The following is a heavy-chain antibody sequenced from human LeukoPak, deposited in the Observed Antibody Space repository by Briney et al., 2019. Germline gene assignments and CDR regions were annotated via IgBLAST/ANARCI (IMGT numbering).Heavy chain of an antibody. V-gene: IGHV3-74*01. CDR3: ARAGISGTTGGMDV. CDR2: INSDGSLT. Sequence: GGSLRLSCAASGFTFSGYGMHWVRQAPGKGLLWVSRINSDGSLTTYADSVKGRFTISRDNAKNTLYLQMNSLRAEDAAVYFCARAGISGTTGGMDVWGQGTTVIVSS. J-gene: IGHJ6*02. CDR1: GFTFSGYG. D-gene: IGHD1-20*01.